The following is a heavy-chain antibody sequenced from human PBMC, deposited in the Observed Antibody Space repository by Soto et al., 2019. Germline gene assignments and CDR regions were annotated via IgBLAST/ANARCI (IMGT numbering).Heavy chain of an antibody. D-gene: IGHD3-3*01. CDR3: AKVNTIFGVDYYYYGMDV. CDR2: LSGGGEST. V-gene: IGHV3-23*01. CDR1: GFTFSSYP. J-gene: IGHJ6*02. Sequence: PGGSLRLSCAASGFTFSSYPMSWVRQAPGMGLEWVSTLSGGGESTFYADSVKGRFTISRDNSKNTLYLQMNSLRAEDTAVYYCAKVNTIFGVDYYYYGMDVWGQGTTVTVSS.